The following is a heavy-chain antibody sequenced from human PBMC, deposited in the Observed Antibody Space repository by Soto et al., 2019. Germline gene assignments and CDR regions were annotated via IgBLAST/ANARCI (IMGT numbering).Heavy chain of an antibody. CDR3: ATLLPLSPNYYYYGMDV. Sequence: ASVKVSCKASGYTFTLYGISWVRQAPGQGLEWMGWISPYNGNANYAQKFQGRVTITADESTSTAYMELSSLRSEDTAVYYCATLLPLSPNYYYYGMDVWGQGTTVTVSS. CDR2: ISPYNGNA. D-gene: IGHD2-15*01. V-gene: IGHV1-18*01. J-gene: IGHJ6*02. CDR1: GYTFTLYG.